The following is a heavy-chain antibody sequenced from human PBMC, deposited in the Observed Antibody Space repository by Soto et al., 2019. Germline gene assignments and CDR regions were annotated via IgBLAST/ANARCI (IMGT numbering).Heavy chain of an antibody. D-gene: IGHD4-17*01. CDR3: ARIGLTTALL. V-gene: IGHV4-30-2*05. Sequence: SETLSLTCAVSGVSISSGGYSWSWIRQPPGKGLEWIGYIYHSGSTYYNPSLKSRVTISVDTSKNHFFLNLSSVTAADTAVYYCARIGLTTALLWGQGTLVTVSS. CDR2: IYHSGST. J-gene: IGHJ4*02. CDR1: GVSISSGGYS.